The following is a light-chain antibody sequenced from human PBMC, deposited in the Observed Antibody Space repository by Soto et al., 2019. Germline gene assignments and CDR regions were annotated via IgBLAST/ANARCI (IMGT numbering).Light chain of an antibody. CDR3: QQRSHWPPA. J-gene: IGKJ2*01. Sequence: EIVLTQSPATLSLSPGERATLSCRASQRVSSYLAWYQQKPGQAPRLLIYDASNRATGIPARFSGSGSGTDFTLTISSLEPEDFAVYYCQQRSHWPPAFGQGTKVEIK. V-gene: IGKV3-11*01. CDR2: DAS. CDR1: QRVSSY.